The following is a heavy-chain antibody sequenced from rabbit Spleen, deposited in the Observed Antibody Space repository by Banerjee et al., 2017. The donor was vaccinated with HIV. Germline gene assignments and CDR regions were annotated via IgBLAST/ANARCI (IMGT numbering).Heavy chain of an antibody. CDR2: IYAVSTGTT. J-gene: IGHJ4*01. V-gene: IGHV1S40*01. CDR3: ARGSATMTMVITGFYLSL. D-gene: IGHD2-1*01. CDR1: GFYFSSVHW. Sequence: QSLEESGGDLVKPGASLTLTCTASGFYFSSVHWIYWVRQARGKGLEWIGTIYAVSTGTTDYASWAKGRFTISKTSSTTVPLQMTSLTAADTATYFCARGSATMTMVITGFYLSLWGPGTLVTVS.